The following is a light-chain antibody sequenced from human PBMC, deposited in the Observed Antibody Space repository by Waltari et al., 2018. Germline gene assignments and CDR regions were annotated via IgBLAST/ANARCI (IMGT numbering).Light chain of an antibody. CDR1: VVAKKY. J-gene: IGLJ3*02. Sequence: SYELTQPSSVSVSPGQTATITCSGDVVAKKYGRWLQQKPGQAPVVVIYKGSERPSGIPERFSGSDSGATVTLTITGAQFEDEADYYCYSTADNNWVFGGGTKLTVL. V-gene: IGLV3-27*01. CDR2: KGS. CDR3: YSTADNNWV.